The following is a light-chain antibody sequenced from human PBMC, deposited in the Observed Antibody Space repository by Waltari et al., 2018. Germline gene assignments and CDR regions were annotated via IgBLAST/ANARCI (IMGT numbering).Light chain of an antibody. Sequence: DIQMTQSTSSLSASVGDRVTITCRASQGVYNWLAWYQQKPGKAPKLLIYKASDLQSGVPSRFSGSGSGTDFTLTISSLQPEDFATYYCQQYNSAPLTFGGGTKVEIK. J-gene: IGKJ4*01. CDR2: KAS. CDR1: QGVYNW. V-gene: IGKV1-5*03. CDR3: QQYNSAPLT.